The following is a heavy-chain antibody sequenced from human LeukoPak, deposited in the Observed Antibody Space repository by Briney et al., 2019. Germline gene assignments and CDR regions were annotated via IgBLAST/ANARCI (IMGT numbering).Heavy chain of an antibody. Sequence: ASVTVSCNVSGYTFTSHHMYWVRQPPEQGLEWAGLINPSGGSTNYAQKFQGRVTMTRDTSTSTVFVELTSMRSYDTAEYYCARGPPLYSSGWELDYWGQGALVTASS. CDR2: INPSGGST. CDR3: ARGPPLYSSGWELDY. CDR1: GYTFTSHH. V-gene: IGHV1-46*01. J-gene: IGHJ4*02. D-gene: IGHD6-19*01.